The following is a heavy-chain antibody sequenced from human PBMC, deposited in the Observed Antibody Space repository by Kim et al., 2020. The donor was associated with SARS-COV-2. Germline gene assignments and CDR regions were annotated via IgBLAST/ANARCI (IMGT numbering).Heavy chain of an antibody. V-gene: IGHV4-59*08. D-gene: IGHD3-10*01. CDR3: ARHRFVGNYFDY. J-gene: IGHJ4*02. Sequence: NANPSHTRRVTISVETSKNQFSLKLSSVTAADTAVDYCARHRFVGNYFDYWGQGTLVTVSS.